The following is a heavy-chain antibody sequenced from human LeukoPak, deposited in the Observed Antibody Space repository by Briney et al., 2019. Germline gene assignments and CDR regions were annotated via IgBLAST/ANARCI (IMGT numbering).Heavy chain of an antibody. CDR1: GGSISSSNW. V-gene: IGHV4-4*02. CDR3: ARVSDWDDAFDI. D-gene: IGHD3/OR15-3a*01. J-gene: IGHJ3*02. CDR2: IYHSGST. Sequence: SETLSLTCAVSGGSISSSNWWSWVRQPPGKGLEWIGEIYHSGSTNYNPSLKSRVTISVDKSKNQSSLKLSSVTAADTAVYYCARVSDWDDAFDIWGQGTMVTVSS.